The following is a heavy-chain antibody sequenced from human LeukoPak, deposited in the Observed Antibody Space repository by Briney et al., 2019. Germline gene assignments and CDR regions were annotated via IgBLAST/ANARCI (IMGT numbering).Heavy chain of an antibody. V-gene: IGHV4-61*02. CDR1: GASISSDTYF. CDR3: ARDRTRYIRGYYYYMDV. CDR2: ISSTGRT. D-gene: IGHD3-22*01. J-gene: IGHJ6*03. Sequence: PSETLSLTCTVSGASISSDTYFWRGIRQPAGKGLEWIGRISSTGRTDYNPSLTSRVTISIDTSKNQLSMQLNSVTSADTALYYCARDRTRYIRGYYYYMDVWGKGTTVTISS.